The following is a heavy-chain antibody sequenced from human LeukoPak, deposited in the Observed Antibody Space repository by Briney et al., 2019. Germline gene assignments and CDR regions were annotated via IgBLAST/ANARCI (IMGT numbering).Heavy chain of an antibody. CDR3: ARASSGVVVAAIVY. CDR1: GYTFTGYY. CDR2: INPNSGGT. V-gene: IGHV1-2*02. J-gene: IGHJ4*02. Sequence: ASVKVSCKASGYTFTGYYMHWVRQAPGQGLEWMGWINPNSGGTNYAQKFQGRVTMTRDTSISTAYMELSRLSSDDTAVYYCARASSGVVVAAIVYWGQGTLVTVSS. D-gene: IGHD2-15*01.